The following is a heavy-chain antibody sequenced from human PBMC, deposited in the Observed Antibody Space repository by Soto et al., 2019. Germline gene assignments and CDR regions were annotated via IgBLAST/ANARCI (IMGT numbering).Heavy chain of an antibody. J-gene: IGHJ3*02. D-gene: IGHD5-12*01. CDR1: GFTFSSYW. Sequence: GGSLRLSCAASGFTFSSYWMSWVRQAPGKGLEWVANIKPDGSEKIYVDSVKGRFTISRDNAKNSLYLQMNSLRAEDTAVYYCANIGRSDRAFDIWGQGTMVNVSS. CDR3: ANIGRSDRAFDI. CDR2: IKPDGSEK. V-gene: IGHV3-7*01.